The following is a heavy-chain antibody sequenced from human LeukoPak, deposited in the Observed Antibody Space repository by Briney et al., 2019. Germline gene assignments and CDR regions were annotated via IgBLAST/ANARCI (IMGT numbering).Heavy chain of an antibody. CDR1: GGSISSISYY. D-gene: IGHD3-22*01. CDR2: IYYTGST. CDR3: ARDRDYYDSSGPLDI. Sequence: SETLSLTCTISGGSISSISYYWGWIRQPPGKGLEWIGSIYYTGSTYYNPSLKSRVTVSVDTSKNQFSLNLRSVTAADTAVYYCARDRDYYDSSGPLDIWGQGTMVTVSS. J-gene: IGHJ3*02. V-gene: IGHV4-39*02.